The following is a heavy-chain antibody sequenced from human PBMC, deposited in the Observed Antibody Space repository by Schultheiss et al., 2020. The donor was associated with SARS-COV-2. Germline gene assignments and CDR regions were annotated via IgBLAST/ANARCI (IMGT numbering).Heavy chain of an antibody. CDR1: AFTFDDYA. Sequence: GGSLRLSCAASAFTFDDYAMHWVRQAPGKGLEWVSVISWKSGTIGYADSVKGRLTISRDNSKNTLYLQMNSLRAEDTAVYYCARAMFSYYGSGSYLGFDYWGQGTLVTVSS. CDR3: ARAMFSYYGSGSYLGFDY. J-gene: IGHJ4*02. D-gene: IGHD3-10*01. CDR2: ISWKSGTI. V-gene: IGHV3-9*01.